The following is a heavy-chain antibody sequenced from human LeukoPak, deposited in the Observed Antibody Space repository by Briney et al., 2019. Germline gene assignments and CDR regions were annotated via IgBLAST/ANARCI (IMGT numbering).Heavy chain of an antibody. CDR2: IYTSGST. Sequence: NPSETLSLTCTVSGGSISSGSYYWSWIRQPAGKGLEWIGRIYTSGSTNYNPSLKSRVTISVDTSKNQFSLKLSSVTAADTAVYYCARSCTYYDFWSGYYRSAGLPKAKFDPWGQGTLVTVSS. V-gene: IGHV4-61*02. CDR3: ARSCTYYDFWSGYYRSAGLPKAKFDP. D-gene: IGHD3-3*01. CDR1: GGSISSGSYY. J-gene: IGHJ5*02.